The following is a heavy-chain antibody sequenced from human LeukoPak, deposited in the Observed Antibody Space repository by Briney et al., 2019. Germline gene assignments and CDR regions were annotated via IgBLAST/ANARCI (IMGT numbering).Heavy chain of an antibody. CDR3: ARDSPRRCSGGSCYANFQH. J-gene: IGHJ1*01. V-gene: IGHV3-21*01. CDR1: GFTFSSYS. D-gene: IGHD2-15*01. Sequence: PGGSLRLSCAASGFTFSSYSMNWVRQAPGKGLEWVSSISSSSSYICYADSVKGRFTISRDNAKNSLYLQMNSLRAEDTAVYYCARDSPRRCSGGSCYANFQHWGQGTLVTVSS. CDR2: ISSSSSYI.